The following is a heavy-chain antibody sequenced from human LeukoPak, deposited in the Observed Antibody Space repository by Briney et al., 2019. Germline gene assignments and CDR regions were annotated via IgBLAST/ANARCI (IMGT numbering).Heavy chain of an antibody. CDR1: GFTVSSNY. CDR2: ISSSI. CDR3: ARCPTLDQLLIPNWYFDL. J-gene: IGHJ2*01. Sequence: PGGSLRLPCAASGFTVSSNYMSWVRQAPGKGLEWVSSISSSIYYADSVKGRFTISRDNAKNSLYLQMNSLRAEDTAVYYCARCPTLDQLLIPNWYFDLWGRGTLVTVSS. V-gene: IGHV3-21*01. D-gene: IGHD3-16*01.